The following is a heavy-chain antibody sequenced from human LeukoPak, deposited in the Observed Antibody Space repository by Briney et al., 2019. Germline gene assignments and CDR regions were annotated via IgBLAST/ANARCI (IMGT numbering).Heavy chain of an antibody. CDR1: GFTFSNYA. CDR2: ITGSGGNT. V-gene: IGHV3-23*01. CDR3: AKWGDYDVLTGYYVSDY. J-gene: IGHJ4*02. D-gene: IGHD3-9*01. Sequence: GGSLRLSCAASGFTFSNYAMSWVRQAPGKGLEWVSAITGSGGNTYYADSVKGRFTTSRDNSKNTVFLQMNSLKAEDTAVYYCAKWGDYDVLTGYYVSDYWGQGTLVTVSS.